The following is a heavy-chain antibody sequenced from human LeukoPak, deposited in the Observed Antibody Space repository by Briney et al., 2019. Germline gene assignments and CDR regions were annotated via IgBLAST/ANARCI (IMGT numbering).Heavy chain of an antibody. CDR3: ARERQYDMDV. V-gene: IGHV3-74*01. J-gene: IGHJ6*02. CDR2: VNSDGSRT. CDR1: GLTFSSHW. Sequence: GSLRLSCVASGLTFSSHWRHWVRQAPGSGLVWVSRVNSDGSRTSYADSVKGRFTISRDNAKNTLYLQMNSLRAEDMAVYYCARERQYDMDVWGQGTTVTVSS.